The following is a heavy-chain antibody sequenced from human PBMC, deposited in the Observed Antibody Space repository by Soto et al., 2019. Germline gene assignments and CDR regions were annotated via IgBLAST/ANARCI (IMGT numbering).Heavy chain of an antibody. D-gene: IGHD6-13*01. V-gene: IGHV3-30*18. CDR2: ISHHGSDN. CDR3: AKDRSGSWTLDY. J-gene: IGHJ4*02. CDR1: GFSFSNFG. Sequence: GGSLRLSCASSGFSFSNFGMHLVRQAPGQGLEWVAQISHHGSDNHYADSVKGRFTISRDNSGNTLYLQMNSLGAEVTAVYFCAKDRSGSWTLDYWGQGTLVTVSS.